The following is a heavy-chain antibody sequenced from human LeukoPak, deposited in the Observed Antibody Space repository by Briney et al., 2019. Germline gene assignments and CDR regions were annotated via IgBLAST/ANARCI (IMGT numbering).Heavy chain of an antibody. V-gene: IGHV1-69*01. D-gene: IGHD3-9*01. J-gene: IGHJ6*02. CDR2: IIPIFGTA. CDR3: ASAPDYYDILTGYYRGYYYYGMDV. Sequence: KVSCKASGGTFISYAISWVRQAPGQGLEWMGGIIPIFGTANYAQKFQGRVTIPSDESTTTPYIELSILRSEDSAVYYCASAPDYYDILTGYYRGYYYYGMDVWGQGTTVTVSS. CDR1: GGTFISYA.